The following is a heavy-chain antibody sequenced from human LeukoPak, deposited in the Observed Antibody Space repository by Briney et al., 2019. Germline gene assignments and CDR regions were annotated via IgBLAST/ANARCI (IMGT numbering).Heavy chain of an antibody. Sequence: SQTLSLTCAISGDSVSSNSAVAWNWLRQSPSRGLEWLGRTYYRSKWNKDYAVSVKSRITINPDTSKNQFSLHLNSVTPEDTAVYYCARGRNSGFHYWGQGTLVTVSS. CDR3: ARGRNSGFHY. CDR1: GDSVSSNSAVA. V-gene: IGHV6-1*01. D-gene: IGHD2/OR15-2a*01. CDR2: TYYRSKWNK. J-gene: IGHJ4*02.